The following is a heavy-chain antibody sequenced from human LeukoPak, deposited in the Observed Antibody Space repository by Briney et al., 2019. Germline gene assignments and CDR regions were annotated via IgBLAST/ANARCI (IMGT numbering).Heavy chain of an antibody. V-gene: IGHV4-34*01. D-gene: IGHD6-6*01. CDR1: GGSFRGYY. CDR2: INHRGRT. Sequence: SETLSLTCAVYGGSFRGYYWGWIRQPPGKGLEWIGEINHRGRTNYNPPLNSRPTISADTSKNQFSLKLSSVPAADPAVYYCARRRIAALRNWGQGTLVTVSS. CDR3: ARRRIAALRN. J-gene: IGHJ4*02.